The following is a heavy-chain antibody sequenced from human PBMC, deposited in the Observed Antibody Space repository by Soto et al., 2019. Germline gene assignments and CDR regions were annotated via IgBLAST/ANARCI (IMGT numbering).Heavy chain of an antibody. CDR3: ARAPGAWFGDHGGFDY. CDR1: GGSISSGGYY. Sequence: PSETLSLTCTVSGGSISSGGYYWSWIRQHPGKGLEWIGYIYYSGSTYYNPSLKSRVTISVDTSKNQFSLKLSSVTAADTAVYYCARAPGAWFGDHGGFDYWGQGTLVTVSS. D-gene: IGHD3-10*01. J-gene: IGHJ4*02. V-gene: IGHV4-31*03. CDR2: IYYSGST.